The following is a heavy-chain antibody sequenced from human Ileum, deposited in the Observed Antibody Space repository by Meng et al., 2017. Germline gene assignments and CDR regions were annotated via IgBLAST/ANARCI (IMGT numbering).Heavy chain of an antibody. CDR3: ARDHWGSLDY. D-gene: IGHD7-27*01. CDR1: GGSVSTSAYQ. V-gene: IGHV4-61*08. J-gene: IGHJ4*02. CDR2: AGT. Sequence: VHLQESGPGLLRPSATLSLICTVSGGSVSTSAYQWGWLRQPPGKGLEWIGYAGTNYNPSLKSRVTISVDTSKRQFSLKLTSVTAADTAVYYCARDHWGSLDYWGQGILVTVSS.